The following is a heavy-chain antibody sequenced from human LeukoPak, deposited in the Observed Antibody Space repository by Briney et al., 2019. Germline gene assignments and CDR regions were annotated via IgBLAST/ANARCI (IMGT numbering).Heavy chain of an antibody. Sequence: SGTLSLTCAVSGASISSSYWWSWVRQPPGKGLEWVGQISRSDSTNYNPYLRSRVTISIDKSKNQFSLNLISVTAADTAVYYCARGFLGSGWYGDAFDIWGQGTMVTVSS. V-gene: IGHV4-4*02. CDR2: ISRSDST. CDR1: GASISSSYW. D-gene: IGHD6-19*01. J-gene: IGHJ3*02. CDR3: ARGFLGSGWYGDAFDI.